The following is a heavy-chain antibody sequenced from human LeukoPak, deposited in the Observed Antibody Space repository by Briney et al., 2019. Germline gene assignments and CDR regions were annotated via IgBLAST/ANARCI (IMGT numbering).Heavy chain of an antibody. CDR2: ISAYNGNT. D-gene: IGHD2-2*01. V-gene: IGHV1-18*01. Sequence: ASVNVSCKASGYTFTSYGISWVRQAPGQGLEWMGWISAYNGNTNYAQKLQGRVTMTTDTSTSTAYMELRSLRSDDTAVYYCARDIQPPTFNIVVVPAAGYWGQGTLVTVSS. CDR3: ARDIQPPTFNIVVVPAAGY. CDR1: GYTFTSYG. J-gene: IGHJ4*02.